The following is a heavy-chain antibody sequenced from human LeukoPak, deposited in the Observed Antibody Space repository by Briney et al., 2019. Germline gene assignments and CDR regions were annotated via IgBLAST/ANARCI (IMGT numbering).Heavy chain of an antibody. Sequence: PSETLSLTCTVSGGSISNYYWSWFRQPPGKGLEWIGHIHYSGSTNYNPSLKSRVTISVDTSKTHFSLKLSSVTAADTAVYHCARWRGPGYGLDSWGQGTLATVSS. V-gene: IGHV4-59*01. D-gene: IGHD5-18*01. CDR1: GGSISNYY. CDR2: IHYSGST. J-gene: IGHJ4*02. CDR3: ARWRGPGYGLDS.